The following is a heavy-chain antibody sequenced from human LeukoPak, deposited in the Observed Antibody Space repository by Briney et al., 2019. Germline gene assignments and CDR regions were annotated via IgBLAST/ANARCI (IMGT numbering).Heavy chain of an antibody. CDR1: GGSIGSTRYY. CDR2: IYYSGST. D-gene: IGHD6-13*01. J-gene: IGHJ1*01. V-gene: IGHV4-39*01. Sequence: SETLSLTCTVSGGSIGSTRYYWGWIRQPPRKGLEWIGSIYYSGSTYYNPSLKSRVTISVDTSKNQFSLKLSSVTAADTAVYYCARHTLHSSSWYGEYFQHWGQGTLVTVSP. CDR3: ARHTLHSSSWYGEYFQH.